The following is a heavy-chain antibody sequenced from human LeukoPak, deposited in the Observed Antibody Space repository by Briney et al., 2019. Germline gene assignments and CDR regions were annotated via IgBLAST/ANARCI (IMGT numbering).Heavy chain of an antibody. J-gene: IGHJ4*02. Sequence: PGGSLRLSCAVSGFNFTRYWMSWVRQAPGKGLEWVANIKEDGSQEYYLDSVEGRFTISRDNAKNSLYLQANNVRADDTAVYFSSTGIYSNSFWGQGTLVTVSS. V-gene: IGHV3-7*01. CDR3: STGIYSNSF. D-gene: IGHD6-6*01. CDR1: GFNFTRYW. CDR2: IKEDGSQE.